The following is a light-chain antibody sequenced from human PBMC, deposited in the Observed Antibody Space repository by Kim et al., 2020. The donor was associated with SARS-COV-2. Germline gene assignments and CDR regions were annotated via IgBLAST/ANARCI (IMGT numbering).Light chain of an antibody. CDR1: SSNIGAGCD. J-gene: IGLJ3*02. CDR2: GNS. CDR3: QSYDSSLSGWV. V-gene: IGLV1-40*01. Sequence: QRVTISGTGSSSNIGAGCDVHGYQQLPGTAPKLLIYGNSNRPSGVPDRFSGSKSGTSASLAITGLQAEDEADYYCQSYDSSLSGWVFGGGTKLTVL.